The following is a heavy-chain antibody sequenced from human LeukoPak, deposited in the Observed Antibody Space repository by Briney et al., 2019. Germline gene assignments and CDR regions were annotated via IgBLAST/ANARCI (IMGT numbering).Heavy chain of an antibody. CDR3: ARDPTGYYDSSGYTEVFDY. CDR2: ISSSSSYI. D-gene: IGHD3-22*01. V-gene: IGHV3-21*01. Sequence: GGSLRLSCAASEFTFSSYSMNWVRQAPGKGLEWVSSISSSSSYIYYADSVKGRFTISRDNAKNSLYLQMNSLRAEDTAVYYCARDPTGYYDSSGYTEVFDYWGQGTLVTVSS. J-gene: IGHJ4*02. CDR1: EFTFSSYS.